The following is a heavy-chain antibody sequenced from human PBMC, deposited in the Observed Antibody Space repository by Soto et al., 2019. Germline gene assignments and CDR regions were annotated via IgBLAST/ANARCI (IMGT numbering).Heavy chain of an antibody. CDR2: ISSSGSTI. J-gene: IGHJ3*02. CDR3: ARDPGYSYGSSLLFGSNDAFDI. CDR1: GFTFSSYS. D-gene: IGHD5-18*01. V-gene: IGHV3-48*01. Sequence: EVQLVESGGGLVQPGGSLRLSCAVSGFTFSSYSMNWVRQAPGKGLEWVSCISSSGSTIYYADSVRGRFTISRDNAKNSLYLQRNSLRAEDTAMYYCARDPGYSYGSSLLFGSNDAFDIGGQGTMVTVSS.